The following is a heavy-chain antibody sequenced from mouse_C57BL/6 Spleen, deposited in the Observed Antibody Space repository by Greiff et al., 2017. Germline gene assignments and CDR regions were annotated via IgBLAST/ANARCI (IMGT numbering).Heavy chain of an antibody. D-gene: IGHD2-3*01. CDR2: INPGSGGT. CDR3: ASGYDGYSLAY. Sequence: QVQLQQSGAELVRPGTSVKVSCKASGYAFTNYLIEWVKQRPGQGLEWIGVINPGSGGTNYNEKFKGKATLTADKSSSTAYMQLSSLTSEDSAVYFCASGYDGYSLAYWGQGTLVTVSA. V-gene: IGHV1-54*01. CDR1: GYAFTNYL. J-gene: IGHJ3*01.